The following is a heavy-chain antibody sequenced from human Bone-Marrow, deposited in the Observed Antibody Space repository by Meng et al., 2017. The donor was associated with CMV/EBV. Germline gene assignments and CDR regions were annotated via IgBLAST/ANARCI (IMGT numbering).Heavy chain of an antibody. V-gene: IGHV3-53*05. Sequence: GESLKISCAASGFTVSSNYMSWVRQAPGKGLEWVSVIYSGGSTYYADSVKGRFTISRDNSKNTLYLQMNSLGAEDTAVYYCAKPILTRLSGSYGLGYWGQGTLVTVSS. CDR3: AKPILTRLSGSYGLGY. D-gene: IGHD1-26*01. CDR1: GFTVSSNY. J-gene: IGHJ4*02. CDR2: IYSGGST.